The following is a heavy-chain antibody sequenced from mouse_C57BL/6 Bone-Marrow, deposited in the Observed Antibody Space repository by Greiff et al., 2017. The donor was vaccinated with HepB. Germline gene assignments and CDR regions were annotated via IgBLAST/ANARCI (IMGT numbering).Heavy chain of an antibody. CDR3: TRVTTVVATDFDY. CDR1: GFNIKDYY. D-gene: IGHD1-1*01. J-gene: IGHJ2*01. CDR2: IDPEDGDT. Sequence: VQLQQSGAELLRPGASVKLSCTASGFNIKDYYMHWVKQRPEQGLEWIGRIDPEDGDTEYAPKFQGKATMTADTSSNTAYLQLSSLTSEDTAVYYCTRVTTVVATDFDYWGQGTTLTVSS. V-gene: IGHV14-1*01.